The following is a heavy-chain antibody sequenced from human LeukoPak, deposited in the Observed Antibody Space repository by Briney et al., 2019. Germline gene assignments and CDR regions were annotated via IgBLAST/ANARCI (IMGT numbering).Heavy chain of an antibody. CDR2: IYHSGGT. Sequence: SETLSLTCAVSGGSITSGGYSWSWIRQPPGKGLEWIGYIYHSGGTYYNPSLKSRVTVSVDRSKNQFSLKLSSMTAADTAVYYCAGFRSDAFDIWGQGTMVTVSS. V-gene: IGHV4-30-2*01. J-gene: IGHJ3*02. CDR3: AGFRSDAFDI. D-gene: IGHD3-10*01. CDR1: GGSITSGGYS.